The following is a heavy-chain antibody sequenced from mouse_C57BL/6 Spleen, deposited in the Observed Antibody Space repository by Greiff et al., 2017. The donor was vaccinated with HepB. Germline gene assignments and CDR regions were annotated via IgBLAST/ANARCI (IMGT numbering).Heavy chain of an antibody. Sequence: LVESGAELARPGASVKMSCKASGYTFTSYTMHWVKQRPGQGLEWIGYINPSSGYTKYNQKFKDKATLTADKSSSTAYMQLSSLTSEDSAVYYCARGGNAMDYWGQGTSVTVSS. CDR1: GYTFTSYT. V-gene: IGHV1-4*01. J-gene: IGHJ4*01. CDR2: INPSSGYT. CDR3: ARGGNAMDY.